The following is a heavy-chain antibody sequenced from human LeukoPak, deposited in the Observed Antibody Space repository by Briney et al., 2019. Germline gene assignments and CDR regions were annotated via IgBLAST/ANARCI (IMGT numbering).Heavy chain of an antibody. CDR2: ISSSGGST. Sequence: AGGSLRLSCAASGFIFSTYTMNWVRQAPGKGLEWVSSISSSGGSTYYADSVKGRFTISRYNSKNTLYLQVNSLRAEDTAVYYCAKAAVYHDSCPDSWGQGTLVTVSS. CDR1: GFIFSTYT. J-gene: IGHJ4*02. V-gene: IGHV3-23*01. CDR3: AKAAVYHDSCPDS. D-gene: IGHD5/OR15-5a*01.